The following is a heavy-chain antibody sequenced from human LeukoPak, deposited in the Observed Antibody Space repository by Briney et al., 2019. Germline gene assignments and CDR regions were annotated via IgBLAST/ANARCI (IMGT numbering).Heavy chain of an antibody. V-gene: IGHV3-48*03. CDR2: ISPSGDNI. J-gene: IGHJ4*02. Sequence: GGSLRLSCAASGFTFRNYEMSWVRQAPGKGLEWVSYISPSGDNIYYGDSVKGRFTISRDNDKNSLFLQMNSLRAEDTAVYYCHVRLGELSLITWGQGTLVTVSS. CDR1: GFTFRNYE. CDR3: HVRLGELSLIT. D-gene: IGHD3-16*02.